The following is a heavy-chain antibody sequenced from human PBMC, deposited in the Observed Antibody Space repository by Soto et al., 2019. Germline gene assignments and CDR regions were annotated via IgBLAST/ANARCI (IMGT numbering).Heavy chain of an antibody. D-gene: IGHD6-13*01. CDR3: AKGFIAAAGTFHTLFDY. J-gene: IGHJ4*02. CDR1: GFTFSSYA. Sequence: GGSLRLSCAASGFTFSSYAMSWVRQAPGKGLEWVSAISGSGGSTYYADSVKGRFTISRDNSKNTLYLQMNSLRAEDTAVYYCAKGFIAAAGTFHTLFDYWGQGTLVTVSS. V-gene: IGHV3-23*01. CDR2: ISGSGGST.